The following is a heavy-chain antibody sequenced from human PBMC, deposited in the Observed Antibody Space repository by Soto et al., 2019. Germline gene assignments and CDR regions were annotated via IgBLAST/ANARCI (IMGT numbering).Heavy chain of an antibody. CDR3: ARLRSGYFTGLDF. CDR2: LSSSGGGT. Sequence: LCCAASGFTVSNRAMSWVRQAPGKGLEWVSGLSSSGGGTYYADSVKGRFTISRDNSNNTLYLQMNSLRAEDAAFYYCARLRSGYFTGLDFWGLGTLVTVSS. V-gene: IGHV3-23*01. CDR1: GFTVSNRA. J-gene: IGHJ4*02. D-gene: IGHD3-3*01.